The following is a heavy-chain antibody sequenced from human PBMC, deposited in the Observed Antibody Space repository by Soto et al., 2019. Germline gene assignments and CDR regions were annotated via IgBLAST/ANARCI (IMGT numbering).Heavy chain of an antibody. CDR2: IKSKTDGGTT. V-gene: IGHV3-15*01. Sequence: GGSLRLSCAASGFTFSNAWMSWVRQAPGKVLEWVGRIKSKTDGGTTDYAAPVKGRFTISRDDSKNTLYLQMNSLKTEDTAVYYCTTEPMVYAPWAGYYYYYMDVWGKGTTVTVSS. J-gene: IGHJ6*03. CDR1: GFTFSNAW. D-gene: IGHD2-8*01. CDR3: TTEPMVYAPWAGYYYYYMDV.